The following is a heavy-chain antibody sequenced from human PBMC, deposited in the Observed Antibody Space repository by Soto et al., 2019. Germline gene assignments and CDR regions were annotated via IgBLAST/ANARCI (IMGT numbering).Heavy chain of an antibody. J-gene: IGHJ6*02. CDR2: IIPIFGTA. V-gene: IGHV1-69*12. D-gene: IGHD2-2*01. CDR3: ACHVPAAGYYYGMDV. Sequence: QVQLVQSGAEVKKPGSSVKVSCKASGGTFSSYAISWVRQAPGQGLEWMGGIIPIFGTANYAQKFQGRVTITAVGSTGTAYMELSSLRAEDTAGYYCACHVPAAGYYYGMDVWGQGTTVTVSS. CDR1: GGTFSSYA.